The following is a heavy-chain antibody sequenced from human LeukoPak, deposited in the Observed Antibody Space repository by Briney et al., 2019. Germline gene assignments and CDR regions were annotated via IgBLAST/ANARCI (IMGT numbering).Heavy chain of an antibody. CDR2: ISYSGNT. V-gene: IGHV4-39*01. CDR1: GDSSSSSSYY. D-gene: IGHD1-26*01. CDR3: ARQGGVGATGFDDC. Sequence: PSETLSLTCTVSGDSSSSSSYYWGWIRQPPGKGLQWIGSISYSGNTHYNPSLKSRVAISVDTSKTQFSLKLSSVTAADTAVYYCARQGGVGATGFDDCWGQGTLVTVSS. J-gene: IGHJ4*02.